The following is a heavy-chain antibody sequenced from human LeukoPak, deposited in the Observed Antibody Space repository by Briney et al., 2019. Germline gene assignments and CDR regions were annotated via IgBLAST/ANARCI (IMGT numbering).Heavy chain of an antibody. CDR2: ISAYNGNT. D-gene: IGHD3-3*01. J-gene: IGHJ4*02. V-gene: IGHV1-18*01. Sequence: ASVKVSCKASGYTFTSYGISWVRQAPGQGLEWMRWISAYNGNTNYAQKLQGRVTMTTDTSTSTAYMELRSLRSDDTAVYYCARVEWLYRIPYYWGQGTLVTVSS. CDR1: GYTFTSYG. CDR3: ARVEWLYRIPYY.